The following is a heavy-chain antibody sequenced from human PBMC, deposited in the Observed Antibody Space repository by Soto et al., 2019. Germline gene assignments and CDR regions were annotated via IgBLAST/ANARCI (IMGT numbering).Heavy chain of an antibody. V-gene: IGHV1-18*01. J-gene: IGHJ4*02. CDR3: ARDYGYCSSTSCSNLLSDY. CDR2: ISAYNGNT. CDR1: GYTFTSYG. Sequence: ASVKVSCKASGYTFTSYGISWVRQAPGQGLEWMGWISAYNGNTNYAQKLQGRVTMTTDTSTSTAYMELRSLRSDDTAVYYCARDYGYCSSTSCSNLLSDYWGQGTLVTVSS. D-gene: IGHD2-2*01.